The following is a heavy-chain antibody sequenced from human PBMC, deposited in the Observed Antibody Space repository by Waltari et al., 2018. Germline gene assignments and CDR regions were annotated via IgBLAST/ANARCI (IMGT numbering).Heavy chain of an antibody. D-gene: IGHD3-16*01. CDR2: ISYDGSNK. V-gene: IGHV3-30-3*01. CDR3: ARGRSVTLIRDAFDI. CDR1: GFTFSSYA. Sequence: QVQLVESGGGVVQPGRSLRLSCAASGFTFSSYAMHWVRQAPGKGLEWVAVISYDGSNKYYADSVKGRFTISRDNSKNTLYLQMNSLRAEDTAVYYCARGRSVTLIRDAFDIWGQGTMVTVSS. J-gene: IGHJ3*02.